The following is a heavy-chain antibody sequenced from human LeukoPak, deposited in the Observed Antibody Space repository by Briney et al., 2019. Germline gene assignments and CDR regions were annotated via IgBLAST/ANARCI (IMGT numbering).Heavy chain of an antibody. D-gene: IGHD4-17*01. J-gene: IGHJ5*02. CDR3: ARGPMTTVTKGFDP. CDR1: GDSISTSSYY. Sequence: SETLSLTCSVSGDSISTSSYYWGWIRQPPGKGLEWIGSIYYSGSTYYNPSLKSRVTISVDTSKNQFSLKLSSVTAADTAVYYCARGPMTTVTKGFDPWGQGTLVTVSS. V-gene: IGHV4-39*07. CDR2: IYYSGST.